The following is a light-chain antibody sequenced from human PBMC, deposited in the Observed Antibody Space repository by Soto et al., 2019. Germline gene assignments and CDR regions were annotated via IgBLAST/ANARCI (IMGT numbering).Light chain of an antibody. CDR1: QDIKSS. CDR2: IAS. J-gene: IGKJ4*01. Sequence: DLQMTQSPPSLSASIGDRVSITCRASQDIKSSLAWYQKKPGEPPNLLIFIASRSEAGVPSRFRGSGSGTDFTLTITGLQPEDVAAYYCQQYDNGPLTFGGGTEV. CDR3: QQYDNGPLT. V-gene: IGKV1-27*01.